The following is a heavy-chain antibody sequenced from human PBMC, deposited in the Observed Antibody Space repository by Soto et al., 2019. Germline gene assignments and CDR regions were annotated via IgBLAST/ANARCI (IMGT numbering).Heavy chain of an antibody. CDR2: ISGNGGTA. CDR1: GFAFNNYA. CDR3: VREGSGWYSRGSFDF. Sequence: GGSLRLSCAASGFAFNNYAMNWVRQAPGKGLEWVSVISGNGGTAYYADSVQGRFTISRDNSRNTLYLQMNSLRAEDTAIYYCVREGSGWYSRGSFDFWGRGTRVTVSS. D-gene: IGHD6-19*01. V-gene: IGHV3-23*01. J-gene: IGHJ3*01.